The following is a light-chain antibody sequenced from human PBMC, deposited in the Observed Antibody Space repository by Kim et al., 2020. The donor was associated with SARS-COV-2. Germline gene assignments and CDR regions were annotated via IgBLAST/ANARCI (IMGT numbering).Light chain of an antibody. V-gene: IGLV9-49*01. Sequence: CTLGSGYSNYKVDWYQQRPGKGPRFVMRVGTGGIVGSKGDGIPDRFSVLGSGLNRYLTIKNIREEDESDYHCGADHGSGSNFDWVFGGGTQLTVL. CDR3: GADHGSGSNFDWV. CDR2: VGTGGIVG. J-gene: IGLJ3*02. CDR1: SGYSNYK.